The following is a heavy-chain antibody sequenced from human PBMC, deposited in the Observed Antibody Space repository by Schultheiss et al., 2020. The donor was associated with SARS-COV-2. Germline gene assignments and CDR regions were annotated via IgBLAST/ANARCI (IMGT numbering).Heavy chain of an antibody. CDR1: GGSFSGYY. CDR2: INHSGST. D-gene: IGHD1-26*01. J-gene: IGHJ4*02. Sequence: SETLSLTCAVYGGSFSGYYWSWIRQPPGKGLEWIGEINHSGSTNYNPSLKSRVTISVDTSKNQFSLKLSSVTAADTAVYYCARANSGSYSPPDYWGQGTRVTVSS. CDR3: ARANSGSYSPPDY. V-gene: IGHV4-34*01.